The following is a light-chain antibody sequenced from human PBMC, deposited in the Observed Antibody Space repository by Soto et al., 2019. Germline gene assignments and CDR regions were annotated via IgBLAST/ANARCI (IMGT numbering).Light chain of an antibody. CDR1: QSVSSN. CDR2: GSS. Sequence: EIVMTQSPATLSVSLGERATLYCRASQSVSSNLAWYQQKPGQAPRLRIFGSSTRATGIPARFSGSGSGTEFTLTISSLQSEDFAVYHCQQYNALPFTFGGGTKVEIK. V-gene: IGKV3-15*01. CDR3: QQYNALPFT. J-gene: IGKJ4*01.